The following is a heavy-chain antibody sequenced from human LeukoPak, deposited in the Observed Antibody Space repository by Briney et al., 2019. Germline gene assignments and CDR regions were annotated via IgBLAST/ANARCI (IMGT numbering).Heavy chain of an antibody. CDR1: GFPFSGYG. CDR3: AKTIVGATTRYFDF. D-gene: IGHD1-26*01. Sequence: PGGSLRLSCAASGFPFSGYGMSWVRQAPGKGLEWVSTICGSAASTTNADLVKGRFTISRDISKNPLYLQMNFLRAEDTAVYYCAKTIVGATTRYFDFWGQGTLVFVSS. J-gene: IGHJ4*02. CDR2: ICGSAAST. V-gene: IGHV3-23*01.